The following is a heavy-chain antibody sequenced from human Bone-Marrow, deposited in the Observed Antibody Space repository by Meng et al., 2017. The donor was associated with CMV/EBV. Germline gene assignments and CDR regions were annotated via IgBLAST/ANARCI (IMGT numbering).Heavy chain of an antibody. D-gene: IGHD6-6*01. V-gene: IGHV3-30*02. CDR3: SKEGASSSSRGYYYGMDV. Sequence: GEYLKIYCAASGFTFSSYGMHWVRQAPGKGLEWVACIRYDGSNKYYADAVKGRFTISRDNSKNTLYLQMNSLRAEDTAVYYCSKEGASSSSRGYYYGMDVWGQGTTVTVSS. J-gene: IGHJ6*02. CDR2: IRYDGSNK. CDR1: GFTFSSYG.